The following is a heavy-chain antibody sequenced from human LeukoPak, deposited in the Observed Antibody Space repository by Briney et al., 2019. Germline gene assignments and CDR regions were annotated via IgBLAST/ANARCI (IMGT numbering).Heavy chain of an antibody. D-gene: IGHD3-10*01. CDR1: GGPVSSGRYY. V-gene: IGHV4-61*01. CDR3: ASTYYYVSGSWYYFDY. Sequence: PSETLSLTCTVSGGPVSSGRYYWSWIRQPPGKGLEWIGYIYYIGSTNYNASLKSRLTISVDTSKNQFSLKLSSVTAADTAVYYCASTYYYVSGSWYYFDYWGQGPLVTVSS. CDR2: IYYIGST. J-gene: IGHJ4*02.